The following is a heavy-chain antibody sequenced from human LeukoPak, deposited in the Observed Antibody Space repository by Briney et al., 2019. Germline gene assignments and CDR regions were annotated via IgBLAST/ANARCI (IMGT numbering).Heavy chain of an antibody. Sequence: SVKVSCKASGGTYSSYAISWVRQAPGQGLEWMGEIIPIFRTAKYAQKFQCRVTITADESTSTAYMELSSLRSEDTAVYYRARSRDIVVVPAAILGAFDIWGQGTMVTVSS. CDR1: GGTYSSYA. CDR3: ARSRDIVVVPAAILGAFDI. D-gene: IGHD2-2*02. V-gene: IGHV1-69*13. J-gene: IGHJ3*02. CDR2: IIPIFRTA.